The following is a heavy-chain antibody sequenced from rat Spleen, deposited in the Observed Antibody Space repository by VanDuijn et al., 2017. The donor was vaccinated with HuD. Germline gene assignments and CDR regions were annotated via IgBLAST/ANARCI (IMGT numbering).Heavy chain of an antibody. CDR1: GFTFSDYY. CDR2: ISYEGSGT. Sequence: EVQLVESGGGLVQPGRSLKLSCAASGFTFSDYYMAWVRQAPKKGLEWVAFISYEGSGTYYGDSVKGRFTISRDNSKSTLYLQMDSLRSEDTATYYCARHFSPADYYSSFPGLYWGQGTLVTVSS. V-gene: IGHV5-22*01. J-gene: IGHJ3*01. CDR3: ARHFSPADYYSSFPGLY. D-gene: IGHD1-2*01.